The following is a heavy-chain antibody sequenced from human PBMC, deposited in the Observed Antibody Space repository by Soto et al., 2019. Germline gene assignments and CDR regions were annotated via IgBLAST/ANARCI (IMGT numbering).Heavy chain of an antibody. J-gene: IGHJ5*02. CDR2: IHHTGGT. CDR3: ARVGPDCNSVSCIRARWFDP. Sequence: SETLSLTCAVSGYSITSGYYWGCIRQPPGKGLEWMGTIHHTGGTYYNPPLKSRVSMSIETSKNQFSLRLSSVTAADTAVHYCARVGPDCNSVSCIRARWFDPWGQGTLVTVS. V-gene: IGHV4-38-2*01. CDR1: GYSITSGYY. D-gene: IGHD2-2*01.